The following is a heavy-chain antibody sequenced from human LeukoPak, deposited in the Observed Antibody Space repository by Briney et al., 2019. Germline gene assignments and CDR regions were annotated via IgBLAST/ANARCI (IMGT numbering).Heavy chain of an antibody. Sequence: PGGSLRLSCAASGFTVSTNYMSWVRQAPGKGLEWVSVIYSGGATFYADSVKGRFTISRDNARNSLYLQMNSLRAEDTAIYYCARVTPGGVGSFDYWGQGTLVTVSS. CDR3: ARVTPGGVGSFDY. CDR1: GFTVSTNY. J-gene: IGHJ4*02. V-gene: IGHV3-53*01. CDR2: IYSGGAT. D-gene: IGHD3-16*01.